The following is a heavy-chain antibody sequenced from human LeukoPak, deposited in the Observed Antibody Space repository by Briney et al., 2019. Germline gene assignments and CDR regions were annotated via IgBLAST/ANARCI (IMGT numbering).Heavy chain of an antibody. CDR1: GGSISSGGYY. J-gene: IGHJ4*02. Sequence: KSSETLSLTCTVSGGSISSGGYYWSWIRQHPGKGLEWIGYIYYSGSTNYNPSLKSRVTISVDTSKNQFSLKLSSVTAADTAVYYCARHDWYSSEFDYWGQGTLVTVSS. CDR3: ARHDWYSSEFDY. D-gene: IGHD6-19*01. CDR2: IYYSGST. V-gene: IGHV4-61*08.